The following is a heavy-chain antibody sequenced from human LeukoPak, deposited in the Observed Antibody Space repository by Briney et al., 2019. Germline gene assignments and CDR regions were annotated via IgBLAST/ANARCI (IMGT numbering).Heavy chain of an antibody. V-gene: IGHV4-39*01. Sequence: SETLSLTCTVSGGSISSFTYYWGWIRQPPGKGLEWIGNVHYRGATSYNPSLRSRLTISRDTSLNQFSLTLSSVTAADTAVYYCVTHVFVGWVRGSDYFDSWGQGTLVTVSS. CDR2: VHYRGAT. D-gene: IGHD3-10*01. CDR3: VTHVFVGWVRGSDYFDS. CDR1: GGSISSFTYY. J-gene: IGHJ4*02.